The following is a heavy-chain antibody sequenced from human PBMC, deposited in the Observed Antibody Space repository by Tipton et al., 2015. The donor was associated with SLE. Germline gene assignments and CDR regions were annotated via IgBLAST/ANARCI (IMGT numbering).Heavy chain of an antibody. D-gene: IGHD6-19*01. CDR2: IYYSGST. CDR1: GGSISSSSYY. J-gene: IGHJ2*01. V-gene: IGHV4-39*07. CDR3: ARALAGYWYFDL. Sequence: LRLSCTVSGGSISSSSYYWGWIRQPPGKGLEWIGSIYYSGSTNYNPSLKSRVTISVDTSKNQFSLKLSSVTAADTAVYYCARALAGYWYFDLWGRGTLVTVSS.